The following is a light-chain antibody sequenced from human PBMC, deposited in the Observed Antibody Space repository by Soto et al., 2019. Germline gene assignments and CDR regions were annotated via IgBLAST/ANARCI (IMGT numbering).Light chain of an antibody. V-gene: IGKV1-6*01. CDR3: LQDYTHPWT. Sequence: IQLPPSPSSLSASVGDRVTITCRASQGIRSDLGWFQQKPGKAPKLLISAASILQSGVPSRFSGSGSGTDFTLTISSLQPEDFATYYCLQDYTHPWTFGQGTKVDIK. CDR1: QGIRSD. CDR2: AAS. J-gene: IGKJ1*01.